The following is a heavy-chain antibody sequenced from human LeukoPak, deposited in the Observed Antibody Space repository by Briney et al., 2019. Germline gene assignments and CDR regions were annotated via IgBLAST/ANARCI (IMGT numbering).Heavy chain of an antibody. CDR3: ARFKAAGWLLFNDAFDI. V-gene: IGHV4-30-2*01. D-gene: IGHD3-3*01. CDR1: GGSLSSGGYY. Sequence: SQTLSLTCTVSGGSLSSGGYYWSWIRQPPGKGLEWIGYIYHSGSTYYNPSLKSRVTISVDRSKNQFSLKLSSVTAADTAVYYCARFKAAGWLLFNDAFDIWGQGTMVTVSS. J-gene: IGHJ3*02. CDR2: IYHSGST.